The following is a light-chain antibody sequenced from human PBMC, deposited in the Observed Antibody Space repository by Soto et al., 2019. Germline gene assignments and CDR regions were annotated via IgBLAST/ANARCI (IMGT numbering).Light chain of an antibody. V-gene: IGKV1-5*03. Sequence: DIQMTQSPSTLSASVGDRVTITCRASQSISSWLAWYQQKPGKAPKLLIYKASSLESGVPSRFSGSGSGTEFTLTVSSLQPDDFALYYCQQYSSTFWTLGQGTKVEIK. CDR3: QQYSSTFWT. CDR2: KAS. CDR1: QSISSW. J-gene: IGKJ1*01.